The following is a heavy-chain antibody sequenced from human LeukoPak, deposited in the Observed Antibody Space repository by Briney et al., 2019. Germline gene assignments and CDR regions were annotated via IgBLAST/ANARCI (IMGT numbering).Heavy chain of an antibody. V-gene: IGHV1-2*06. Sequence: GASVKVSCKASGYTFTGYYMHWVRQAPGQGLEWMGRINPNSGGTNYAQKFQGRVTMTRDTSISTAYMELSRLRSDDTAVYYCASAIYDFWSWAFDIWGQGTMVTVSS. CDR1: GYTFTGYY. CDR2: INPNSGGT. J-gene: IGHJ3*02. D-gene: IGHD3-3*01. CDR3: ASAIYDFWSWAFDI.